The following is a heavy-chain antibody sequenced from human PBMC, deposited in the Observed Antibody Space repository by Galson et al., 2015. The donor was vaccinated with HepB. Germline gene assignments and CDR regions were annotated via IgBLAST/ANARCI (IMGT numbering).Heavy chain of an antibody. V-gene: IGHV1-24*01. CDR1: GYTLTELS. J-gene: IGHJ4*02. Sequence: SVKVSCKVSGYTLTELSMHWVRQAPGKGLEWMGGFDPEDGETIYAQKFQGRVTMTEDTSTDTAYMELSSLRSEDTAVYYCATVIAVAGPRAFDYWGQGTLVTVSS. CDR3: ATVIAVAGPRAFDY. CDR2: FDPEDGET. D-gene: IGHD6-19*01.